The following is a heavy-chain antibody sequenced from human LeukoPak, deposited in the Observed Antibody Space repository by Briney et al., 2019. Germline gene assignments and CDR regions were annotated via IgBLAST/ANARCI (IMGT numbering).Heavy chain of an antibody. CDR3: ARGELGDAYFGMDV. Sequence: GASVKVSCKVSGYTFTSYEINWVRQATGQGLEWMGWMNPNSGNTGYAQKFQGRVTMTRNTSISTSYMELSSLRSEDTAVYYCARGELGDAYFGMDVWGQGTTVTVSS. V-gene: IGHV1-8*01. CDR2: MNPNSGNT. D-gene: IGHD1-26*01. J-gene: IGHJ6*02. CDR1: GYTFTSYE.